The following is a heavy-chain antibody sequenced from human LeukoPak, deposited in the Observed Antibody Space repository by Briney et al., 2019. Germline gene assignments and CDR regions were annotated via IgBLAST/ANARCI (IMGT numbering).Heavy chain of an antibody. J-gene: IGHJ4*02. V-gene: IGHV3-9*03. CDR2: ISWNSGSI. Sequence: GRSLRLSCPASGFTFDDYAMHWVRQAPGKGLEWVSGISWNSGSIGYADSVKGRFTISRDNAKNSLYLQMNSLRAEDMALYYCAKDAGDYDYFDYWGQGTLVTVSS. CDR3: AKDAGDYDYFDY. CDR1: GFTFDDYA. D-gene: IGHD4-17*01.